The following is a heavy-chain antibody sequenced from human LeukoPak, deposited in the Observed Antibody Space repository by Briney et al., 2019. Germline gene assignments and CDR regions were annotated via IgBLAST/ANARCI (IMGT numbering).Heavy chain of an antibody. V-gene: IGHV3-48*04. CDR1: GFTFSNFG. CDR3: ARQDYYASGRPLDP. Sequence: GSLRLSCAASGFTFSNFGMNWVRQAPGKGLEWVSYISTSATTVYYADSVKGRFTISRDNARNSLYLQMDSLSAEDTAVYYCARQDYYASGRPLDPWGQGTLVTVSP. D-gene: IGHD3-10*01. J-gene: IGHJ5*02. CDR2: ISTSATTV.